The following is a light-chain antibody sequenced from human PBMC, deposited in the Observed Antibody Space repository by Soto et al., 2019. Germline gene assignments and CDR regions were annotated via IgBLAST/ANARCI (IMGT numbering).Light chain of an antibody. CDR2: EVS. CDR1: SSDVGSYNR. Sequence: QSALTQPPSVSGSPGQSVTISCTGTSSDVGSYNRVSWYQQPPGTAPKLMIYEVSNRPSGVPDRFSGSKSGNTASLTISGLQDEDEADYYCSSYTSSSIYVFGTGTKVTVL. V-gene: IGLV2-18*02. J-gene: IGLJ1*01. CDR3: SSYTSSSIYV.